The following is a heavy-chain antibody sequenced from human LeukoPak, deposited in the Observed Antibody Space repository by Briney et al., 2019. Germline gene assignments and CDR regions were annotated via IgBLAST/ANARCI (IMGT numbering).Heavy chain of an antibody. CDR2: IYHSGST. CDR3: VSGDISMTGTIAY. D-gene: IGHD1-1*01. CDR1: GGSISTVNW. Sequence: SETLSLTCAVSGGSISTVNWWSWVRPPPGKGLAWIGEIYHSGSTNYNPSLKSRVTISVDTSKNQFSLQLRSVIAADTALYYCVSGDISMTGTIAYWGQGTQVTVSS. J-gene: IGHJ4*02. V-gene: IGHV4-4*02.